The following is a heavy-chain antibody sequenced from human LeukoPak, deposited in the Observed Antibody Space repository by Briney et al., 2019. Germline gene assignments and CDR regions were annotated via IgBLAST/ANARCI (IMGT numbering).Heavy chain of an antibody. J-gene: IGHJ4*02. CDR2: ISAYNGNT. D-gene: IGHD1-14*01. CDR3: ARWDRTASYYFDY. CDR1: GYTFANYG. V-gene: IGHV1-18*01. Sequence: ASVKVSCKASGYTFANYGVNWVRQAPGQGLEWMGWISAYNGNTNYARKLQGRVTMTTDTSTSTAYMELRSLTSDDAAVCYCARWDRTASYYFDYWGQGTLLTVSS.